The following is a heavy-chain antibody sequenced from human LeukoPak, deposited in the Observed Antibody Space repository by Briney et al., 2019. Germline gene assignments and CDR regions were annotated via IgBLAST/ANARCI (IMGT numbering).Heavy chain of an antibody. D-gene: IGHD3-9*01. V-gene: IGHV3-21*01. J-gene: IGHJ4*02. CDR3: ARLYDILTGAFDY. CDR1: GFTFTSYS. Sequence: GGSLRLSCAASGFTFTSYSMNWVRQAPGKGLEWVSSISSSSSYIYYADLVQGRFTIFRDNAKNSLYLQMRRLRAGDTAIYYCARLYDILTGAFDYWGQGTLVTVSS. CDR2: ISSSSSYI.